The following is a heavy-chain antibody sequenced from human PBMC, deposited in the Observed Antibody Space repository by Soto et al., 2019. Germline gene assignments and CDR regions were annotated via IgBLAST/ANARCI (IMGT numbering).Heavy chain of an antibody. CDR1: GGSVSSCRFY. D-gene: IGHD6-19*01. CDR2: IYYSGST. J-gene: IGHJ4*02. CDR3: ARSGSGSGWL. Sequence: SETLSLTCTVSGGSVSSCRFYWSWIRQPPGKGLEWIGYIYYSGSTKYNPSLRIRVTISVDTSKNQYSLKLTSVTAAAPAVYYCARSGSGSGWLGGQGTLVTVSS. V-gene: IGHV4-61*01.